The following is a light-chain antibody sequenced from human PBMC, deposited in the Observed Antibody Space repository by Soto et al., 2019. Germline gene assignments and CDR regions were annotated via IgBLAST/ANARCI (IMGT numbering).Light chain of an antibody. CDR1: QTIRNNY. Sequence: ETELTQSPGTLSSSPGDRATLSCRASQTIRNNYLAWYRQPPGPAPSLLIYGASNKATGIADRFSGSGSGTDFTLIISRLEPEDFALYYCQQYAGSPWTFGQGTKVEIK. CDR3: QQYAGSPWT. J-gene: IGKJ1*01. V-gene: IGKV3-20*01. CDR2: GAS.